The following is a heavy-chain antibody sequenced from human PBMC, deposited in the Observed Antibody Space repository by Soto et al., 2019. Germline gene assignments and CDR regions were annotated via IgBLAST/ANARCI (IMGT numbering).Heavy chain of an antibody. CDR1: GFTFSSYS. Sequence: GGSLRLSCAASGFTFSSYSMNWVRQAPGKGLEWVSYISSSSSTIYYADSVKGRFTISRDNAKNSLYLQMNSLRAEDTAVYYCARDRVIDDYIWGSYRYTTPYNWFDPWGQGTLVTVSS. J-gene: IGHJ5*02. CDR2: ISSSSSTI. CDR3: ARDRVIDDYIWGSYRYTTPYNWFDP. D-gene: IGHD3-16*02. V-gene: IGHV3-48*01.